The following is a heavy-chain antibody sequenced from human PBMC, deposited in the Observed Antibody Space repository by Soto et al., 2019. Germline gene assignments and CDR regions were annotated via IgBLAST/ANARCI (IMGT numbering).Heavy chain of an antibody. CDR1: GFTFSSYS. V-gene: IGHV3-21*01. D-gene: IGHD3-22*01. J-gene: IGHJ5*02. CDR2: ISSSSTYI. Sequence: EVQLVESGGGLVKPGGSLRLSCAASGFTFSSYSMNWVRQAPGKGLEWVSSISSSSTYIYYADSVKGRFTISRDNAKXXXXXXXXXXXXEDTXXYXCVRDLYYYDHWLAPWGQGTLVTVSS. CDR3: VRDLYYYDHWLAP.